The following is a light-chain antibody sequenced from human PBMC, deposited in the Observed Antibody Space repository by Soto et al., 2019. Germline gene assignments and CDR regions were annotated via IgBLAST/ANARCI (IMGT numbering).Light chain of an antibody. CDR1: SSDVGGYNY. V-gene: IGLV2-14*01. J-gene: IGLJ1*01. Sequence: QSVLTQPASVSGSPGQSIAISCTGTSSDVGGYNYVSWYQQHPGKAPKLLLSEVSNRPSGVSDRFSGSESGNTASLTISGLQTQDEADYYCSSFTSAYTFVFGTGTKVTVL. CDR3: SSFTSAYTFV. CDR2: EVS.